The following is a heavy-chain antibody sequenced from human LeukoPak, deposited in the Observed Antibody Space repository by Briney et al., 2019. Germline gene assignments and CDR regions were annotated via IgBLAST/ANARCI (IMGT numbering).Heavy chain of an antibody. D-gene: IGHD2-15*01. V-gene: IGHV3-74*01. CDR3: ARDRYCSGGSCYSSYLL. CDR2: INSDGRST. Sequence: GGSLRLSCAASGFTFSNYWMHWVRQAPGKGLVWVSRINSDGRSTSYAGSVKGRFTISRDNAKNTLYLQMNSLRAEDTAVYYCARDRYCSGGSCYSSYLLWGQGTLVTVSS. J-gene: IGHJ4*02. CDR1: GFTFSNYW.